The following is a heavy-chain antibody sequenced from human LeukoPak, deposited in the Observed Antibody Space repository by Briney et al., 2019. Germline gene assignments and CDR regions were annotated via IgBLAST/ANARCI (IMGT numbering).Heavy chain of an antibody. CDR3: ARGRSCAYVDY. Sequence: GGSLRLSCAASGFTFSTYEMNWVRQAPGKGLEWLSYISSDTGTIYYADSVEGRFTIPRDNAKNSLHLQMNSLRAEDTAVYYCARGRSCAYVDYWGQGTLVTVSS. CDR2: ISSDTGTI. J-gene: IGHJ4*02. V-gene: IGHV3-48*03. CDR1: GFTFSTYE.